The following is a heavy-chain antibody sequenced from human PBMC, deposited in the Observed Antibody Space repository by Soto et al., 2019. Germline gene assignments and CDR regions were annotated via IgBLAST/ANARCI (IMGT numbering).Heavy chain of an antibody. CDR3: AKDWTSI. CDR1: GFTFSSYS. J-gene: IGHJ3*02. CDR2: ISNSGGST. V-gene: IGHV3-23*01. Sequence: PXGSLRLSCAASGFTFSSYSMTWLRQAPGKGLQWVSTISNSGGSTYYIDSVKGRFTISRDNSKNTLYMQMNSLRAEDTAVYYCAKDWTSIWGQGTMVTVSS. D-gene: IGHD3-3*01.